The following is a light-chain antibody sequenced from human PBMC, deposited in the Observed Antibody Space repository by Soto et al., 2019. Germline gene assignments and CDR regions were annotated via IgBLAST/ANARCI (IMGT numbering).Light chain of an antibody. V-gene: IGLV2-23*01. CDR1: STDFENYNL. J-gene: IGLJ2*01. CDR2: EGT. CDR3: SSYAGSSARVV. Sequence: QSVLTQPASVSGSPGQSITISCTRSSTDFENYNLVSWYQHCPDKAPKLIIYEGTKRPSEISDRFSGSESDNTASLKISRLQPEDEADYYCSSYAGSSARVVFGGGTKLTVL.